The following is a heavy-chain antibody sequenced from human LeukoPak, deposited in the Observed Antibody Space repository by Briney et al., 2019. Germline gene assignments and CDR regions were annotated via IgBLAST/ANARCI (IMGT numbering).Heavy chain of an antibody. CDR1: GYTFTTYG. Sequence: GASVKVSCKASGYTFTTYGINWVRQAPGQGLEWMGWISAYTDNKNYAQKVQDRVTMTTDTSTNTAYMELRSLRSDDTAVYYCASGDYGGPDGFDIWGQGTMVTVSS. D-gene: IGHD4-23*01. CDR2: ISAYTDNK. CDR3: ASGDYGGPDGFDI. J-gene: IGHJ3*02. V-gene: IGHV1-18*01.